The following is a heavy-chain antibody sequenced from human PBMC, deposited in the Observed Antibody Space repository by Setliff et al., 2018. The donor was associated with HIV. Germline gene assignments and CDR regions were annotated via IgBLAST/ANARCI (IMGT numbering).Heavy chain of an antibody. Sequence: PGGSLRLSCAGSGFSFSDAYMSWVRQASGKGLEWVGRIKSKVDHETTDYAAPVKGRFTISRDDSQSTVYLQMNNLKDEDSGVYYCTWDDKWLHDYWGQGALVTVSS. CDR3: TWDDKWLHDY. D-gene: IGHD6-19*01. J-gene: IGHJ4*02. CDR2: IKSKVDHETT. CDR1: GFSFSDAY. V-gene: IGHV3-15*01.